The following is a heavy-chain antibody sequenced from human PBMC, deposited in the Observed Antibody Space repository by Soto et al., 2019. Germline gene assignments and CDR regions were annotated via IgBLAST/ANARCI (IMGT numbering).Heavy chain of an antibody. CDR2: INGYTGNT. J-gene: IGHJ6*02. V-gene: IGHV1-18*01. D-gene: IGHD3-16*01. CDR1: GYTFTSYG. Sequence: QVQLVQSGAEVKKPGASVKVSCKASGYTFTSYGLSWVRQAPGQGLEWMGWINGYTGNTNYAQKFQGRVTMTTDTPTKTAYLDMWTLISDDTAVYYCARSWVTGKGGIDVWGQGTTVTVSS. CDR3: ARSWVTGKGGIDV.